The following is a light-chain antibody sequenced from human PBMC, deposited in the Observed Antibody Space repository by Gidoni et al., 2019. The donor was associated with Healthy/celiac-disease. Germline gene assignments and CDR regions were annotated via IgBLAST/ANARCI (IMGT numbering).Light chain of an antibody. CDR3: QQYNSYSGSS. Sequence: IQMTQSPSTLSASEGDRVTITCRASQSISSWLTWYKLKPGKAPKLLIYKASSLESVVPSRFRGSVSGTEFTLTISSLQPDDFATYYCQQYNSYSGSSFXQXTKLEIK. CDR1: QSISSW. V-gene: IGKV1-5*03. CDR2: KAS. J-gene: IGKJ2*03.